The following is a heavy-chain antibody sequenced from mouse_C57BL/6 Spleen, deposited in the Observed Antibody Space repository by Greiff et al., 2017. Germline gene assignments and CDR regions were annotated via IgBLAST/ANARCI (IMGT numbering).Heavy chain of an antibody. CDR1: GYTFTSYW. V-gene: IGHV1-69*01. CDR3: AGYRYFEV. CDR2: IDPSDSYT. Sequence: QVQLQQPGAELVMPGASVKLSCKASGYTFTSYWIHWVKQRPGQGLEWIGEIDPSDSYTNYNQKFKGKSTLTVDKSSSTAYMQLSSLTSEDSAVYYCAGYRYFEVWGTGTTVTVSS. J-gene: IGHJ1*03.